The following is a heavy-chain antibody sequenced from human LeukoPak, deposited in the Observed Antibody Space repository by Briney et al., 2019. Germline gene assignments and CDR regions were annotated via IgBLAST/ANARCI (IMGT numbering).Heavy chain of an antibody. Sequence: ASVKVSCKASGYTFTDYYMHWVRQAPGQGLEWMGWINPNSGGTNYAQKLQGRVTMTTDTSTSTAYMELRSLRSDDTAVYYCARWGSSGYLYYFDYWGQGTLVTVSS. J-gene: IGHJ4*02. CDR3: ARWGSSGYLYYFDY. CDR1: GYTFTDYY. D-gene: IGHD3-22*01. V-gene: IGHV1-2*02. CDR2: INPNSGGT.